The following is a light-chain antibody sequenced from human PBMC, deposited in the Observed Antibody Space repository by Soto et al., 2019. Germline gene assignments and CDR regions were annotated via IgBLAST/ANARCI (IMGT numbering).Light chain of an antibody. J-gene: IGLJ1*01. CDR1: SSDVGGYNY. Sequence: QSVLTQPASVSGSPGQSFTISCTGTSSDVGGYNYVSWYQQHPGKAPKFMIYDVSNRPSGVSNRFSGSKSGNTASLTISGLQDEDEADYYCCSYTTSNTRQIVFGTGTKLTVL. CDR3: CSYTTSNTRQIV. V-gene: IGLV2-14*01. CDR2: DVS.